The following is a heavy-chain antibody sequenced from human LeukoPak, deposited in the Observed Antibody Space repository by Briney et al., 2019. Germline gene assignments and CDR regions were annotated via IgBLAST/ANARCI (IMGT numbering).Heavy chain of an antibody. J-gene: IGHJ5*02. CDR2: ISGSGGST. D-gene: IGHD3-22*01. CDR3: AKEAGYDSSGYPANWFDP. Sequence: GGSLRLSCEASGFSFDDYGMSWVRQAPGEGLEWVSAISGSGGSTYYADSVKGRFTISRDNSKNTLYLQMNSLRAEDTAVYYCAKEAGYDSSGYPANWFDPWGQGTLVTVSS. V-gene: IGHV3-23*01. CDR1: GFSFDDYG.